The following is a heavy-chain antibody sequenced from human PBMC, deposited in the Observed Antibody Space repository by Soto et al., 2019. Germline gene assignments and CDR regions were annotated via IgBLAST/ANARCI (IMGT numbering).Heavy chain of an antibody. CDR2: VNWDNDK. Sequence: QITLKESGPTLVRPTQTLTLTCTVSGFSLDTWGVGVGWIRQPPGKAPEWLALVNWDNDKRYSPSLKNRLTLTTDTSKNQVVLTMTVMDPVDTVTYYCARALGSWGAYYFDHWGQGTLVTISS. D-gene: IGHD3-16*01. J-gene: IGHJ4*02. CDR3: ARALGSWGAYYFDH. CDR1: GFSLDTWGVG. V-gene: IGHV2-5*02.